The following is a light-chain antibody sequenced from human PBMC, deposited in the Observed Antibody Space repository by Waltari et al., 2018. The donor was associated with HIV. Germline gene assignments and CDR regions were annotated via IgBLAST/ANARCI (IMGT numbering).Light chain of an antibody. CDR3: QSYENSLGIV. Sequence: QSPFTQPPSVSVAPAQRVTISCSGIRSTLRTDYHVHWYQQVPGPAPKLLINGNTNRPSGVPVRFSGSKSGTSASLAITGLQAEDEADYYCQSYENSLGIVFGSGTKVTVL. CDR2: GNT. V-gene: IGLV1-40*01. CDR1: RSTLRTDYH. J-gene: IGLJ1*01.